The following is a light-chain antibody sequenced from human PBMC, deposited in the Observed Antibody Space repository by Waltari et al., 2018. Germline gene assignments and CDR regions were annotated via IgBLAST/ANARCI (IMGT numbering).Light chain of an antibody. CDR1: QSISNW. Sequence: DIQLTQSPSSLTASVGHTVTIPCRASQSISNWLAWYQQKPGKAPKVLIYKASSLQSGVPSRFSGSGSGTDFTLTISSLQPEDFATYYCLQYNSSPLTFGGGTKVEIK. J-gene: IGKJ4*01. V-gene: IGKV1D-16*01. CDR3: LQYNSSPLT. CDR2: KAS.